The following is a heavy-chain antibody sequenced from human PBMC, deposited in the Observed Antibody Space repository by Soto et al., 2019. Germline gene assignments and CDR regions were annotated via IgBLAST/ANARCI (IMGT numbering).Heavy chain of an antibody. CDR1: GGSISSYY. Sequence: PSETLSLACTVSGGSISSYYWSWIRQPPGKGLEWIGYIYYSGSTNYNPSLKSRVTISVDTSKNQFSLKLSSVTAADTAVYYCARTLYYDSSGYPYYIDYWGQGTLVTVSS. CDR2: IYYSGST. V-gene: IGHV4-59*08. J-gene: IGHJ4*02. D-gene: IGHD3-22*01. CDR3: ARTLYYDSSGYPYYIDY.